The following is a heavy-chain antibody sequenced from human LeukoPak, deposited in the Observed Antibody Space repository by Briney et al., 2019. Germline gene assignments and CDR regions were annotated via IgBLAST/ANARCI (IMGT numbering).Heavy chain of an antibody. Sequence: SQTLSLTRTVSGGSISSGDYYWSWIRQPPGKGLEWIGYIYYSGSTYYNPSLKSRVTISVDTAKNKFSLKLSSVTAADTAVYYCARARGGGLRFLRGAFDIWGQGTMVTVSS. V-gene: IGHV4-30-4*08. CDR2: IYYSGST. CDR3: ARARGGGLRFLRGAFDI. J-gene: IGHJ3*02. CDR1: GGSISSGDYY. D-gene: IGHD3-3*01.